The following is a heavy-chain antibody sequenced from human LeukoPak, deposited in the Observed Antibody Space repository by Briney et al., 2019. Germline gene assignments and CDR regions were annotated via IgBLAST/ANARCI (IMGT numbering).Heavy chain of an antibody. CDR2: IYHSGST. CDR1: DYSISSGYY. J-gene: IGHJ4*02. D-gene: IGHD2-8*01. CDR3: ARQGDIVLMVYAKIDY. V-gene: IGHV4-38-2*02. Sequence: SETLSLTCTVSDYSISSGYYWGWIRPSPGKGLEWIGSIYHSGSTYYNPSLKSRITISVNTSKNQFSLKLSSVTAADTAVYYCARQGDIVLMVYAKIDYWGQGTLVTVSS.